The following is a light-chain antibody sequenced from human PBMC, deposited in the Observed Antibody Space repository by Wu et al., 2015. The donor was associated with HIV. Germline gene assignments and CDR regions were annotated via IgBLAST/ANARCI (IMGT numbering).Light chain of an antibody. CDR3: QQYGNSPIT. J-gene: IGKJ5*01. Sequence: EIVLTQFPGTLSLSPGERAILSCRASESMSSTYLAWYQQKPGQAPRLLIYGASSRATGIPDRFSGSGSGTDFTLTISRLESEDFAIYFCQQYGNSPITFGQGTRLEIQ. V-gene: IGKV3-20*01. CDR1: ESMSSTY. CDR2: GAS.